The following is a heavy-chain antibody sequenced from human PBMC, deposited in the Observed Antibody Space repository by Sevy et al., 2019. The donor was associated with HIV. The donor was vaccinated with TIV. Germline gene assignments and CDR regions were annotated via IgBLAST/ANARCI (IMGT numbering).Heavy chain of an antibody. CDR3: AREGSTWAGWFDP. CDR2: IYTSGST. Sequence: SETLSLTCTVSGGSISSGSYYWSWIRQPAGKGLEWIGRIYTSGSTNYNPSLKSRVTISVDTSKNQFSLKLSSVTAADTAVYYCAREGSTWAGWFDPGAREPWSPSPQ. J-gene: IGHJ5*02. D-gene: IGHD2-2*01. CDR1: GGSISSGSYY. V-gene: IGHV4-61*02.